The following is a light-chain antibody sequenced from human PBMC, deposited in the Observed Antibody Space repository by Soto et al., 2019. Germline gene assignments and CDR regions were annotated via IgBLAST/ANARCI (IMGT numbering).Light chain of an antibody. V-gene: IGLV2-14*01. CDR3: SSYTSSTTLI. Sequence: QSALTQPASVSGSPGQSITISCSGTSSDVGNYNYVSWYQQHPGKAPKLMMYEVSNRPSGVSNRFSGSKSDNTASLTISGLQAEDEAEYFCSSYTSSTTLIFGGGTKLTVL. CDR1: SSDVGNYNY. J-gene: IGLJ2*01. CDR2: EVS.